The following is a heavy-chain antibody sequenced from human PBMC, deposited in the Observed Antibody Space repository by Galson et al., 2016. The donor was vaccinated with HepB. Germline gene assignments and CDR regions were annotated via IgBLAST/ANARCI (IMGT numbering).Heavy chain of an antibody. CDR2: LSDDGQNE. CDR3: TREGWQAGDAFDL. Sequence: SLRLSCAASGFRFRSYTMHWVRQAPGKGLECVTILSDDGQNEYYADSVKGRFSISRDNSKNTVDLQMTNLRLEDTALYYCTREGWQAGDAFDLLGQGTMVIVSS. CDR1: GFRFRSYT. V-gene: IGHV3-30*04. D-gene: IGHD5-24*01. J-gene: IGHJ3*01.